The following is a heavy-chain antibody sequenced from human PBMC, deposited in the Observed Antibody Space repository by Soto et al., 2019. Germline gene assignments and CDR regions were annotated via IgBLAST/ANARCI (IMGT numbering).Heavy chain of an antibody. J-gene: IGHJ6*03. D-gene: IGHD4-4*01. CDR3: ARDQRPTDYYYMAV. CDR2: IISSSGYI. Sequence: EVQLVESGGGLVKPGGSLRLSCAASGFTFKNYSMNWVRQAPGKGLEWVSSIISSSGYIYYADSVQGRFTISRENAKNSPEVQMNSFRAEDTVVYYCARDQRPTDYYYMAVWSKGSTVTVSS. CDR1: GFTFKNYS. V-gene: IGHV3-21*01.